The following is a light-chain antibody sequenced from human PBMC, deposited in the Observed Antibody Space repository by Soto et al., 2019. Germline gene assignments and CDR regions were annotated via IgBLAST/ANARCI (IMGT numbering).Light chain of an antibody. CDR3: QQYNNWPLT. CDR2: GAS. J-gene: IGKJ4*01. CDR1: QSVSSY. Sequence: EFVLTQSPATLSVSPGERATLSCRASQSVSSYLAWYQRKPGQAPRLLIYGASTRATDIPARFSGSGSGTEFTLTISSLQSEDFALYYCQQYNNWPLTFGGGTKVDNK. V-gene: IGKV3-15*01.